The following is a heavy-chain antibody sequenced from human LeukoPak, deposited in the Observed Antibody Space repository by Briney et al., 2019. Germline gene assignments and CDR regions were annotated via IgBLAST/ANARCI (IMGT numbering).Heavy chain of an antibody. CDR2: ISGSSSST. CDR3: ARDSHGGLHSYGYGGIYYYYYMDV. Sequence: GGSLRLSCAASGFTFSTYAMNWVRQAPGKGLEWVSAISGSSSSTYYADSVKGRFTISRDNSKNTLYLQMNSLRAEDTAVYYGARDSHGGLHSYGYGGIYYYYYMDVWGKGTTVTVSS. D-gene: IGHD5-18*01. J-gene: IGHJ6*03. V-gene: IGHV3-23*01. CDR1: GFTFSTYA.